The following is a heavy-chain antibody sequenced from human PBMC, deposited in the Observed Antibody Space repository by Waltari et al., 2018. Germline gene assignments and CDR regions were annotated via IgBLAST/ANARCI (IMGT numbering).Heavy chain of an antibody. CDR3: ARGAGAQTGYNWFDP. V-gene: IGHV4-59*11. D-gene: IGHD3-10*01. J-gene: IGHJ5*02. CDR2: IYYSGST. Sequence: QVQMQESGPGLVKPSETLSLTCTVSGGSISSHYWSWIRQPPGKGLEWIGYIYYSGSTNYTPSLKSRVTISVDTSKTQFSLKLSSVTAADTAVYYCARGAGAQTGYNWFDPWGQGTLVTVSS. CDR1: GGSISSHY.